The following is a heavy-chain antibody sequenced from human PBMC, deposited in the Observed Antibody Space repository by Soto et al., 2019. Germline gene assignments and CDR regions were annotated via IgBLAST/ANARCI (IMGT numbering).Heavy chain of an antibody. CDR3: ARDFFYSSGWYHTEMDF. CDR2: IYYSGST. CDR1: GGSISSYY. Sequence: SETLSLTCTVSGGSISSYYWSWIRQPPGKGLEWIANIYYSGSTNYNPSLKSRVTISVDTSKNQFSLKLSSVTAVDTAVYYCARDFFYSSGWYHTEMDFCGQAITVTVSS. V-gene: IGHV4-59*01. J-gene: IGHJ6*02. D-gene: IGHD6-19*01.